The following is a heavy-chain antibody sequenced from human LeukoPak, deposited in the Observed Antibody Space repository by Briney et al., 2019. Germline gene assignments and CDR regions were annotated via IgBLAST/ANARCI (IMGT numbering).Heavy chain of an antibody. V-gene: IGHV4-31*03. CDR3: ARMVWDCSSTSCLGMGRYYYYYYMDV. CDR1: GGSISSGGYY. D-gene: IGHD2-2*01. J-gene: IGHJ6*03. Sequence: SQTLSLTCTVSGGSISSGGYYWSWIRQHPGKGLEWIGYIYYSGSTYYNPSLKSRVTLSVDTSKNQFSLKLSSVTAADTAVYYCARMVWDCSSTSCLGMGRYYYYYYMDVWGKGTTVTVSS. CDR2: IYYSGST.